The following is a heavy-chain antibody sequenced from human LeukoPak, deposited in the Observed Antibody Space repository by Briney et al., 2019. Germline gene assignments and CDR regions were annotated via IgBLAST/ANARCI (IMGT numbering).Heavy chain of an antibody. V-gene: IGHV1-24*01. J-gene: IGHJ4*02. D-gene: IGHD3-3*01. CDR2: FDPEDGET. CDR3: ATSSYYDFWSGYNY. Sequence: ASVKVSCKVSGYTLTELSMHWVRQAPGKGLGWMGGFDPEDGETIYAQKFQGRVTMTEDTSTDTAYMELSSLRSEDTAVYYCATSSYYDFWSGYNYWGQGTLVTVSS. CDR1: GYTLTELS.